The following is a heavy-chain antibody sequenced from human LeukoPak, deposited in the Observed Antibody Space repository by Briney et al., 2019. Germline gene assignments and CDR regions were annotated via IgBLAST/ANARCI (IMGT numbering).Heavy chain of an antibody. J-gene: IGHJ5*02. V-gene: IGHV4-30-2*01. CDR1: GGSISSGGYY. CDR3: AQTHVYRSPLNWFDP. Sequence: PSQTLSLTRTVSGGSISSGGYYWSWIRQPPGKGLEWIGYIYHSGSTYYNPSLKSRVTISVDRSKNQFSLKLSSVTAADTAVYYCAQTHVYRSPLNWFDPWGQGTLVTVSS. CDR2: IYHSGST. D-gene: IGHD3-16*02.